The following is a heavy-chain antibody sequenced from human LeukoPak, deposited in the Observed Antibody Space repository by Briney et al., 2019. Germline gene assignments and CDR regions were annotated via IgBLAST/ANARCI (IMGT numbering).Heavy chain of an antibody. CDR3: ARDYYESSGYRQNYFDY. CDR1: GYTFTSYG. Sequence: ASVKVSCKASGYTFTSYGISWVRQAPGQGLEWMGWIGAYNVNTNYAQKLQGRVTMTTDTSTSTAYMERRGLRSDDTAVYYCARDYYESSGYRQNYFDYWGQGTLVTVSS. V-gene: IGHV1-18*01. CDR2: IGAYNVNT. J-gene: IGHJ4*02. D-gene: IGHD3-22*01.